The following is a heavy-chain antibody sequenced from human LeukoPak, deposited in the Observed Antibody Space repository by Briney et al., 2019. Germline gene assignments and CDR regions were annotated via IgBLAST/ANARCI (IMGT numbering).Heavy chain of an antibody. CDR3: AKANDSSGYYYPFDY. CDR1: GFTSSSYA. Sequence: PGGSLRLSCAASGFTSSSYAMSWVRQAPGKGLEWVSAISGSGGSTYYADSVKGRFTISRDNSKNTLYLQMNSLRAEDTAVYYCAKANDSSGYYYPFDYWGQGTLVTVSS. J-gene: IGHJ4*02. D-gene: IGHD3-22*01. V-gene: IGHV3-23*01. CDR2: ISGSGGST.